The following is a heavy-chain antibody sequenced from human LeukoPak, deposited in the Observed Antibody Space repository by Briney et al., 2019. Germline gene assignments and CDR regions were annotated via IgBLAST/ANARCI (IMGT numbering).Heavy chain of an antibody. CDR2: IAYDGSNK. V-gene: IGHV3-30*18. Sequence: GGSLRLSCAASGFIFSDYDMNWVRQAPGKGLEWGGAIAYDGSNKYYGDSVKGRCTISRDNSKNTLYFQMNSLRAEDTAVYYCAKDGGYNYDFWGQGTMVTVSS. CDR1: GFIFSDYD. J-gene: IGHJ3*01. D-gene: IGHD5-18*01. CDR3: AKDGGYNYDF.